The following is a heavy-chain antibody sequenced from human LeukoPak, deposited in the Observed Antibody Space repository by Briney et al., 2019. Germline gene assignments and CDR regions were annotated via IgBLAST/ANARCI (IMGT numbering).Heavy chain of an antibody. D-gene: IGHD3-22*01. CDR1: GYSLSSGNY. V-gene: IGHV4-38-2*01. CDR2: IHYHGNT. Sequence: SETLSLTCAVSGYSLSSGNYWGWIRQPPEKGLEWVGNIHYHGNTYYNPSLQSRAIITKDMAKNQFSLNLSSVTAADTAVYYCARRAYFDTSGYSPAAGYFDLWGRGTLVTVSS. J-gene: IGHJ2*01. CDR3: ARRAYFDTSGYSPAAGYFDL.